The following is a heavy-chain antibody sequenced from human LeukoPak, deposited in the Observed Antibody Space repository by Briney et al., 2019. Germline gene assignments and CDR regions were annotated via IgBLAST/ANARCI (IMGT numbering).Heavy chain of an antibody. Sequence: GGSLRLSCAASGFTVSSNYMSWVRQAPGKGLEWVSVIYSGGSTYYADSVKGRFTISRDNSKSTLYLQMNSLRAEDTAVYYCAREGGSSGSAFDIWGQGTMVTVSS. V-gene: IGHV3-53*01. J-gene: IGHJ3*02. CDR1: GFTVSSNY. CDR2: IYSGGST. D-gene: IGHD3-22*01. CDR3: AREGGSSGSAFDI.